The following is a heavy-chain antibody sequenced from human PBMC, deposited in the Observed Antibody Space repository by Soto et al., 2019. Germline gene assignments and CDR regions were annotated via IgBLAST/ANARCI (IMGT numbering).Heavy chain of an antibody. J-gene: IGHJ6*02. Sequence: QVQLVQSGAEVKKPGSSVKVSCKASGVTFDTYAISWVRQAPGQGLEWMGGIIPLFDTANYAQKFRGRVTFTADKSTRSAYMELRSLRSEDTAVYYCAREELDEIMTGYFRSSGLDVWGQGTTVTVSS. V-gene: IGHV1-69*06. CDR2: IIPLFDTA. CDR1: GVTFDTYA. D-gene: IGHD3-9*01. CDR3: AREELDEIMTGYFRSSGLDV.